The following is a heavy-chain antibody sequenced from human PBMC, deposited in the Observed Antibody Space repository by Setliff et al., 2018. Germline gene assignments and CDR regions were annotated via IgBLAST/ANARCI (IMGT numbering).Heavy chain of an antibody. Sequence: SETLSLTCTVSGGSISDNNYYWGWIRQSPGKELEWIGGISHSANKYYNPSFRTGVTISVDMSKNQFFLNLDSVTAADTALYYCARGFYYYGSSRWDVFDIWGQGTMVTVSS. J-gene: IGHJ3*02. CDR2: ISHSANK. V-gene: IGHV4-39*01. CDR3: ARGFYYYGSSRWDVFDI. CDR1: GGSISDNNYY. D-gene: IGHD3-22*01.